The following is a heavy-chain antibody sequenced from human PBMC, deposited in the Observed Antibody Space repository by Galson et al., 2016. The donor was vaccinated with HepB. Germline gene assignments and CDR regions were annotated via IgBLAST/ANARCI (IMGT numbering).Heavy chain of an antibody. J-gene: IGHJ4*02. D-gene: IGHD3-3*01. V-gene: IGHV3-64D*06. Sequence: SLRLSCAASGFALSSYAMHWVRQAPGKGLECVSAIDNNGDNIFYADSVKGRFTISRDSSKYTLYLQMSSLRPEDTAVYYCAKDQTESDFWSSYYSYFDYWGQGTLVTVSS. CDR2: IDNNGDNI. CDR3: AKDQTESDFWSSYYSYFDY. CDR1: GFALSSYA.